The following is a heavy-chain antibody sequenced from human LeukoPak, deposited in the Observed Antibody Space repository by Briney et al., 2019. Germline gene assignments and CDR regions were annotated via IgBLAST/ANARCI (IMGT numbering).Heavy chain of an antibody. CDR3: ARPLTISPYDAFDI. CDR2: IYYSEST. CDR1: GGSISSYY. D-gene: IGHD3-9*01. J-gene: IGHJ3*02. Sequence: SETLSLTCTVSGGSISSYYWSWIRQPPGKGLEWIGYIYYSESTNYNPSLKSRVTISVDTSKNQFSLKLSSVTAADTAVYYCARPLTISPYDAFDIWGQGTMVTVSS. V-gene: IGHV4-59*01.